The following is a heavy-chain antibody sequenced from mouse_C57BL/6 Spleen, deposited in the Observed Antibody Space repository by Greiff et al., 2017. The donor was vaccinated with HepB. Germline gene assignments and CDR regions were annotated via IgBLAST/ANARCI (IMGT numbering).Heavy chain of an antibody. J-gene: IGHJ4*01. Sequence: QVQLKQPGAELVRPGTSVKLSCKASGYTFTSYWMHWVKQRPGQGLQWIGVIDPSDSYTNYNQKFKGKATLTVDTSSSTAYMQLSSLTSEDSAVYYCARGADAMDYWGQGTSVTVSS. CDR2: IDPSDSYT. CDR3: ARGADAMDY. CDR1: GYTFTSYW. V-gene: IGHV1-59*01.